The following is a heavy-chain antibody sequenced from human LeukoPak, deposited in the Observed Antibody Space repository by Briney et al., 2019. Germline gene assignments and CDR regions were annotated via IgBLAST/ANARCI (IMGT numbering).Heavy chain of an antibody. J-gene: IGHJ6*02. CDR1: GGTFSRYA. D-gene: IGHD2-2*01. Sequence: ASVKVSCKASGGTFSRYAISWVRQAPGQGLEWMGGIIPIFGTANYAQKFQGRVTITADESTSTAYMELSSLRSEDTAVYYCARGDIVVVGYGMDVWGQGTTVTVSS. CDR2: IIPIFGTA. CDR3: ARGDIVVVGYGMDV. V-gene: IGHV1-69*13.